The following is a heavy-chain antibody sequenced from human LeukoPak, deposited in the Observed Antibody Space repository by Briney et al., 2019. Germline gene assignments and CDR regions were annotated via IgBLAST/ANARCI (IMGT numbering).Heavy chain of an antibody. D-gene: IGHD3-16*01. J-gene: IGHJ4*02. Sequence: GGSLRLSCAASGFTFSSYAMSWVRQAPWKGLEWVSAISGSGGSTYYADSVKGRFTISRDNSKNTLYLQMNSLRAEDTAVYYCAKGGDYVWGSSPFDYWGQGTLVTVSS. CDR2: ISGSGGST. CDR1: GFTFSSYA. V-gene: IGHV3-23*01. CDR3: AKGGDYVWGSSPFDY.